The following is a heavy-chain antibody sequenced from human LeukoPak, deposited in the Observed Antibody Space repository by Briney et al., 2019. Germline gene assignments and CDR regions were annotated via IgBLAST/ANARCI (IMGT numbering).Heavy chain of an antibody. CDR3: AKRGYYDRSGPYYFDY. Sequence: GGSLRLSCAASGFTFSSYAMSWVRQAPGKGLEWVSAISGSGGSTYYADSVKGRFTISRDNSKNTLYLQMNSLRAEDTAVYYCAKRGYYDRSGPYYFDYWGQGTLVTVSS. D-gene: IGHD3-22*01. J-gene: IGHJ4*02. CDR2: ISGSGGST. V-gene: IGHV3-23*01. CDR1: GFTFSSYA.